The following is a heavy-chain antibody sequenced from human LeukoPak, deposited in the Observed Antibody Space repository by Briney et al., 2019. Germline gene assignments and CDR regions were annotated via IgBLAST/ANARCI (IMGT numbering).Heavy chain of an antibody. CDR3: ARGRGSLDY. Sequence: PGGSLRLSCVASEFTFSSHAMNWVRQAPGKGLEWVSSISGGGESTYYADSVKGRFTVSRDNAKNSLSLQMNSLRAEDTAVYYCARGRGSLDYWGQGTLVTVSS. CDR1: EFTFSSHA. CDR2: ISGGGEST. V-gene: IGHV3-23*01. D-gene: IGHD3-10*01. J-gene: IGHJ4*02.